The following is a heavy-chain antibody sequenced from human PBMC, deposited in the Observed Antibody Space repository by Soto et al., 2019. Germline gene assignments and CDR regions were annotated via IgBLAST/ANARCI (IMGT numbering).Heavy chain of an antibody. J-gene: IGHJ4*02. D-gene: IGHD3-22*01. CDR3: ASSYYDSSGQEGHFDY. CDR1: GGTFSSYA. V-gene: IGHV1-69*13. Sequence: GASVKVSCKASGGTFSSYAISWVRQAPGQGLEWMGGIIPIFGTANYAQKFQGRVTITADESTSTAYMELSSLRSEDTAVYYCASSYYDSSGQEGHFDYWGQGTLVTVSS. CDR2: IIPIFGTA.